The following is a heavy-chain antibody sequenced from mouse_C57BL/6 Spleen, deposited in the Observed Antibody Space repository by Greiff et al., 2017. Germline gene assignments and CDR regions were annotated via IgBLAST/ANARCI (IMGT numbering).Heavy chain of an antibody. D-gene: IGHD1-1*01. CDR2: IYPGDGDT. CDR1: GYTFTSYW. Sequence: QVQLQQPGAELVKPGASVKLSCKASGYTFTSYWMQWVKQRPGKGLEWIGRIYPGDGDTNYNGKFKGKATLTADKSSSTAYMQLSSLTSEDSAVYFCARYGSSSWYFDVWGTGTTVTVSS. V-gene: IGHV1-82*01. CDR3: ARYGSSSWYFDV. J-gene: IGHJ1*03.